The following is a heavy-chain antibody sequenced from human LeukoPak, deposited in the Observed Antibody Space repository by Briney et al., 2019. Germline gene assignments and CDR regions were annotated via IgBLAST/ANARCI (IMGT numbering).Heavy chain of an antibody. CDR2: ISAYNGNT. Sequence: ASVKVSCKASGYTFTSYGISWVRQAPGQGLEWMGWISAYNGNTNYAQKLQGRVTMTTDTSTSTAYMELRSLRSDDTAVYYCARVPYGSGSSDFDYWGQGTLVTVSS. CDR3: ARVPYGSGSSDFDY. CDR1: GYTFTSYG. D-gene: IGHD3-10*01. J-gene: IGHJ4*02. V-gene: IGHV1-18*01.